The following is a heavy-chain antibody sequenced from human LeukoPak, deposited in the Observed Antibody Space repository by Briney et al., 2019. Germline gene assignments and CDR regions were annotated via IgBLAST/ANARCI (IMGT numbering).Heavy chain of an antibody. CDR3: ASPRGYSGYDLGFDY. CDR1: GFTFSSYA. J-gene: IGHJ4*02. V-gene: IGHV3-30*04. CDR2: ISYDGSNK. D-gene: IGHD5-12*01. Sequence: GGSLGLSCAASGFTFSSYAMHWVRQAPGKGLEWVAVISYDGSNKYYAGSVKGRFTISRDNSKNTLYLQMNSLRAEDTAVYYCASPRGYSGYDLGFDYWGQGTLVTVSS.